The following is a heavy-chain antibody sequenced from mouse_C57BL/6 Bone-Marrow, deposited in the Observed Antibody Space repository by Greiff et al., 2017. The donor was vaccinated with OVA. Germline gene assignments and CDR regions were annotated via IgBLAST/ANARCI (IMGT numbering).Heavy chain of an antibody. D-gene: IGHD1-1*01. Sequence: QVHVKQPGAELVKPGASVKVSCKASGYTFTSYWMHWVKQRPGQGLEWIGRIHPSDSDTNYNQKFKGKATLTVDKSSSTAYMQLSSLTSEDSAVYYCAIEGYYYGSSYYWYFDVWGTGTTVTVSS. V-gene: IGHV1-74*01. CDR3: AIEGYYYGSSYYWYFDV. CDR1: GYTFTSYW. J-gene: IGHJ1*03. CDR2: IHPSDSDT.